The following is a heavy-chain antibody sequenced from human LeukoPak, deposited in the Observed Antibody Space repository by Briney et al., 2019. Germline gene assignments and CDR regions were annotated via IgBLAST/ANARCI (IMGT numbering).Heavy chain of an antibody. Sequence: ASVKVSCKASGYTFTGYYMHWVRQAPGQGLEWMGWNNPNSGGTNYAQKFQGRVTMTRDTSISTAYMELSRLTSDDTAVYYCARMLGRDGYNSYFLGYWGQGTLVTVSS. V-gene: IGHV1-2*02. J-gene: IGHJ4*02. CDR2: NNPNSGGT. CDR3: ARMLGRDGYNSYFLGY. D-gene: IGHD5-24*01. CDR1: GYTFTGYY.